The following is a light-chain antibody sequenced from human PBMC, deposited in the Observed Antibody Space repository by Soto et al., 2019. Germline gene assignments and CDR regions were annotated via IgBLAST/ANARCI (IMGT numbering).Light chain of an antibody. CDR1: QDIDNY. CDR3: QHYDRLPPYT. Sequence: DIPMTQSPSSLSVSVGDTVTITCQARQDIDNYLKWYQQKPGQAPRLLIYDAYYLETGVPSRFSGRGSGTDFTFTSTSLQPADSATYYCQHYDRLPPYTFGQGTTLELK. V-gene: IGKV1-33*01. J-gene: IGKJ2*01. CDR2: DAY.